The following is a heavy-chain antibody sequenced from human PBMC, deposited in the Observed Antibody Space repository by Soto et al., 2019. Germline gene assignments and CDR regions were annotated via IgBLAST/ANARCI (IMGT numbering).Heavy chain of an antibody. CDR3: AKKGGGSRSGMDV. V-gene: IGHV3-23*01. Sequence: PGGSLRLSCAASGFTFSSYAMSWVRQAPGKGLEWVSAISGSGGSTCYADSVKGRFTISRDNSKNTLYLQMNSLRAEDTAVYYCAKKGGGSRSGMDVWGQGTTVTVSS. D-gene: IGHD2-15*01. J-gene: IGHJ6*02. CDR2: ISGSGGST. CDR1: GFTFSSYA.